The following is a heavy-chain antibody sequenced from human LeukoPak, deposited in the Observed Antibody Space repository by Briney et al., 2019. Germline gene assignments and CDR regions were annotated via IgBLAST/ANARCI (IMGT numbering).Heavy chain of an antibody. CDR2: ISSSSNYI. CDR3: AKGHSDYGTGFDL. J-gene: IGHJ4*02. V-gene: IGHV3-21*04. D-gene: IGHD4-17*01. CDR1: GITFSGYT. Sequence: GGSLRLSCAASGITFSGYTMSWVRQAPGKGLEWVASISSSSNYIYYADSLKGRFTISRDNANKSLYLQMNSLRAEDTTIYYCAKGHSDYGTGFDLWGRGTLVTVSS.